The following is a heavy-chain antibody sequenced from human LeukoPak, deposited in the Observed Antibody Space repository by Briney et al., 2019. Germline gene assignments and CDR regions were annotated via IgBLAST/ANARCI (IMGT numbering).Heavy chain of an antibody. Sequence: SDTLSLTCTVSGGSIGSSNYFWGWIRQTPGMGLEWIGSIYYSGTIYYNPSLKSRVSISVDTSKDQFSLRLRSVTAADTAVYYCARHEEEDGYNAKTFDYWGQGTLVTVSS. D-gene: IGHD5-24*01. CDR1: GGSIGSSNYF. CDR3: ARHEEEDGYNAKTFDY. J-gene: IGHJ4*02. CDR2: IYYSGTI. V-gene: IGHV4-39*01.